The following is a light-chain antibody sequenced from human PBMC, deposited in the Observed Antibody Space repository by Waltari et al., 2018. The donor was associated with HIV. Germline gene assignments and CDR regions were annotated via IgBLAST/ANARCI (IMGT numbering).Light chain of an antibody. J-gene: IGLJ1*01. V-gene: IGLV2-14*01. Sequence: QSALTQPASASGSPGQSITLSCTGTSSDVGGYNYVSWYQQHPGKDPKLMIYEVSNRPSGFSNDVLGPKSGNTASLTISGLQAEDEADYYCSSYTSSSTLFVFGTGTKVTVL. CDR1: SSDVGGYNY. CDR3: SSYTSSSTLFV. CDR2: EVS.